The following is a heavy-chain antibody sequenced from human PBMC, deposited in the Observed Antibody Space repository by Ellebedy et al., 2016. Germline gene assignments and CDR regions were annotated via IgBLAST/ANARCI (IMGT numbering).Heavy chain of an antibody. Sequence: GESLKISXAASGFSFSRFGIHWVRQAPGKGLEWVALISDDGSEKYYTDSVRGRFTISRDNSKIRVFLQLNSLRVEDTAVYYCARGRSSGYDMDVWGQGTTVTVSS. V-gene: IGHV3-30*13. CDR2: ISDDGSEK. CDR1: GFSFSRFG. D-gene: IGHD2-2*01. CDR3: ARGRSSGYDMDV. J-gene: IGHJ6*02.